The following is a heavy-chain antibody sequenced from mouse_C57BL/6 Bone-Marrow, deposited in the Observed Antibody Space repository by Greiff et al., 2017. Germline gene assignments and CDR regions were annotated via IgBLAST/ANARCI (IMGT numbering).Heavy chain of an antibody. CDR2: ISNLAYSI. CDR1: GFTFSDYG. J-gene: IGHJ1*03. V-gene: IGHV5-15*01. D-gene: IGHD1-1*01. Sequence: EVKLVESGGGLVQPGGSLKLSCAASGFTFSDYGMAWVRQAPRKGPEWVAFISNLAYSIYYADTVTGRFTISRENAKNTLYLERSSLRSEDTAMYYCARQAYYYGSSEGWYFDVWGTGTTVTVSS. CDR3: ARQAYYYGSSEGWYFDV.